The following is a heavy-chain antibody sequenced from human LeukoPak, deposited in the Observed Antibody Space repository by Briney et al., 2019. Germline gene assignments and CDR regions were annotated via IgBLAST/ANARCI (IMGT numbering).Heavy chain of an antibody. D-gene: IGHD3-22*01. CDR3: AREWGHYYDA. J-gene: IGHJ3*01. V-gene: IGHV1-18*01. CDR2: VSPYNGNT. CDR1: GYSFTTYG. Sequence: GASVKVSCKASGYSFTTYGITWVRQAPGQGLEWMGCVSPYNGNTNYAQHLQGRVTMTTDTSTTTAYMELRSLRSDDTAIYYCAREWGHYYDAWGQGTMVTVSS.